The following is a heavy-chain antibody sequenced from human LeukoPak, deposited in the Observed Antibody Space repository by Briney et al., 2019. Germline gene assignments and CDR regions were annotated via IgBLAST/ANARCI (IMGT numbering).Heavy chain of an antibody. CDR3: ASVIWFGELFPPS. V-gene: IGHV4-39*07. J-gene: IGHJ5*02. Sequence: SETLSLTCTVSGGSISSSSYYWGWIRQPPGKGLEWIGSIYYSGSTYYNASLKSRVTISVDTSKNQFSLKLSSVTAADTAVYYCASVIWFGELFPPSWGQGTLVTVSS. CDR1: GGSISSSSYY. D-gene: IGHD3-10*01. CDR2: IYYSGST.